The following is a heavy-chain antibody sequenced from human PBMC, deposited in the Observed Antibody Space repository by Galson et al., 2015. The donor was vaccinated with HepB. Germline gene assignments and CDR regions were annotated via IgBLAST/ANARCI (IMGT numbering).Heavy chain of an antibody. D-gene: IGHD2/OR15-2a*01. Sequence: SVKVSCKASGYTFTNYGITWMRQAPGQGLQWMGWLRADTGNPKYAQKFQGRVTMPSDTSTSTAYMELRSLGSDDTAMYFCARVPTRLIGNIAPGPLPNYWGQGTLVTVSS. J-gene: IGHJ4*02. CDR1: GYTFTNYG. V-gene: IGHV1-18*01. CDR3: ARVPTRLIGNIAPGPLPNY. CDR2: LRADTGNP.